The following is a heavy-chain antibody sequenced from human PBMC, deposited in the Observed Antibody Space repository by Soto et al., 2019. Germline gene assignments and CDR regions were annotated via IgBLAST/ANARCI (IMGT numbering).Heavy chain of an antibody. CDR1: GGSISSNSYY. J-gene: IGHJ5*02. CDR3: ARSYPLVYGNPFDH. CDR2: IYHRGST. D-gene: IGHD3-10*01. Sequence: SETLSLTCTVSGGSISSNSYYWDWIRQPPGKGLDWIGSIYHRGSTYYNPSLKSRVAISVDPSTNQFSLTLTSVTAADTAVYYCARSYPLVYGNPFDHWGQGTLVTVSS. V-gene: IGHV4-39*01.